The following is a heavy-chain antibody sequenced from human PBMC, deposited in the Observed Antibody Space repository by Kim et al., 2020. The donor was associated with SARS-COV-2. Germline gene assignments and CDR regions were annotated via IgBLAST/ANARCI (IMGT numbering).Heavy chain of an antibody. Sequence: SETLSLTCTVSGASISSSFYYWGWIRQPPGKGLEWIGSLYYSGNTYHNPSLKSRVTTSVDTSKNQFSLKLSSVTAADTAVYYCARHVYSSSWYLYYGMDV. V-gene: IGHV4-39*01. CDR3: ARHVYSSSWYLYYGMDV. CDR2: LYYSGNT. J-gene: IGHJ6*01. CDR1: GASISSSFYY. D-gene: IGHD6-13*01.